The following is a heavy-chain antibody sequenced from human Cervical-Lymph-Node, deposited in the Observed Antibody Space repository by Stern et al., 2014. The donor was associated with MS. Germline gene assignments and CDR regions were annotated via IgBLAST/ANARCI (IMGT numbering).Heavy chain of an antibody. D-gene: IGHD6-19*01. CDR3: AKVSGSDWYLDY. CDR1: GFTFGSYA. V-gene: IGHV3-23*04. CDR2: IGYTAGAT. Sequence: EVQLVESGGGLVQPGGSLRLSCAASGFTFGSYAMSWVRQAPGKGLEWASTIGYTAGATHYAASVEGRFTISRDNSKNTVYLQMNSLSAEYTAVYYCAKVSGSDWYLDYWGQGTLVTVSS. J-gene: IGHJ4*02.